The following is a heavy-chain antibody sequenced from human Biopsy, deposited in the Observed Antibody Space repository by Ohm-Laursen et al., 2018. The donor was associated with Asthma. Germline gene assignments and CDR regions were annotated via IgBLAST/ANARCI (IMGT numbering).Heavy chain of an antibody. CDR1: GRHFGSYN. Sequence: SLRLSCAASGRHFGSYNMRWARQAPGKGLEWVAVITFDGSTQHYGDSVKGRFTISRDNSKNMLFLQMNSLRAEDTAVYYCSRDTLGYYFDIWGQGTLVTVSS. CDR3: SRDTLGYYFDI. V-gene: IGHV3-30-3*01. CDR2: ITFDGSTQ. D-gene: IGHD3-9*01. J-gene: IGHJ4*02.